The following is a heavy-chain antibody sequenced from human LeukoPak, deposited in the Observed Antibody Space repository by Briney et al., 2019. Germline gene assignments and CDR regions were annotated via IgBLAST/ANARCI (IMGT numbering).Heavy chain of an antibody. J-gene: IGHJ4*02. CDR1: GFTFSSYG. Sequence: GGSLRLSCAASGFTFSSYGMHWVRQAPGKGLEWVAFIRYDGSNKHYADSVKGRFTISRDNSKNTLYLQMNSLRAEDTAVYYCARELVEVHGFDYWGQGTLVTVSS. D-gene: IGHD6-13*01. V-gene: IGHV3-30*02. CDR2: IRYDGSNK. CDR3: ARELVEVHGFDY.